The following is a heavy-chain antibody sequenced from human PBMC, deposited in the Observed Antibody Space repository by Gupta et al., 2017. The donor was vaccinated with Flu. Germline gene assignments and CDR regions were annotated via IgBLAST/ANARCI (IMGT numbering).Heavy chain of an antibody. CDR2: IIPIFGTA. D-gene: IGHD6-13*01. V-gene: IGHV1-69*06. Sequence: QVQLVQSGAEVKKPGSSVKVSCKASGGTFSSYAISWVRQATGQGLEWMGGIIPIFGTANYAQKFQGRVTITADKSTSTAYMELSSLRSEDTAVYYCARELVGDTLIAAAGEAYFDYWGQGTLVTVSS. CDR1: GGTFSSYA. CDR3: ARELVGDTLIAAAGEAYFDY. J-gene: IGHJ4*02.